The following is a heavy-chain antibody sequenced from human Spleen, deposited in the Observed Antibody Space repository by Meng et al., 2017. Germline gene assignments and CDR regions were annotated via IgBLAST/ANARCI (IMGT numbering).Heavy chain of an antibody. CDR3: ARGGRTGGDFAY. J-gene: IGHJ4*02. CDR1: RGSVSTCTYY. V-gene: IGHV4-31*03. CDR2: IYYSGST. Sequence: ELGPGLVMPSHTLSLNCLVNRGSVSTCTYYWGWIRPPAGKGLEWICYIYYSGSTYYNPSLKSRVFISLDTSQNQFSLNLNSVTAADTAVYYCARGGRTGGDFAYWGQGTLVTVSS. D-gene: IGHD1-1*01.